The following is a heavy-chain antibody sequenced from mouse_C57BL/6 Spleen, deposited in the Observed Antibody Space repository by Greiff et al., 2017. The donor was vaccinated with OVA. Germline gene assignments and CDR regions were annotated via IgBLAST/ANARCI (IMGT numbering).Heavy chain of an antibody. J-gene: IGHJ2*01. CDR3: ARGGTYGNYVCYVDY. D-gene: IGHD2-1*01. V-gene: IGHV1-55*01. CDR1: GYTFTSYW. Sequence: QVQLQQPGAELVKPGASVKMSCKASGYTFTSYWITWVKQRPGQGLEWIGDIYPGSGSTNYNEKFKSKATLTVDTSSSTAYMQLSSLTSEDSAVXYCARGGTYGNYVCYVDYWGQGTTLTVSS. CDR2: IYPGSGST.